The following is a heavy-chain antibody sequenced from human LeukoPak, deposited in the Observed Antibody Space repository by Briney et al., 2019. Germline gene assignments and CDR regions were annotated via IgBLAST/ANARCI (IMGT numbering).Heavy chain of an antibody. CDR2: SIRDRT. J-gene: IGHJ3*02. Sequence: PGGSLRLSCAASGFTFSTYAMTWVRQAPGKGLEWVSSIRDRTYYADSAKGRFTISRDDSRNTLYLQMNSLKTEDTAVYYCLDLGSPHVCDIWGQGTMVTVSS. D-gene: IGHD1-26*01. CDR3: LDLGSPHVCDI. CDR1: GFTFSTYA. V-gene: IGHV3-23*01.